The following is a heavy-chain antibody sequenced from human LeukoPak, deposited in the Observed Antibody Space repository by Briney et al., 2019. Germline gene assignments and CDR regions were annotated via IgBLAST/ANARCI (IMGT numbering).Heavy chain of an antibody. CDR1: GGSISSYY. CDR2: IYYSGST. CDR3: ARVSPGSSWWGDNHDAFDI. D-gene: IGHD6-13*01. Sequence: SETLSLTCTVSGGSISSYYWSWIRQPPGKGLEWIGYIYYSGSTNYNPSLKSRVTISVDTSKNQFSLKLSSVTAADTAVYYCARVSPGSSWWGDNHDAFDIWGQGTMVTVSS. J-gene: IGHJ3*02. V-gene: IGHV4-59*01.